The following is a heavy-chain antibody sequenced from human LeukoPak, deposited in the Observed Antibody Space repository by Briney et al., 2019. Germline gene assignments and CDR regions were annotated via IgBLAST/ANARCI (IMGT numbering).Heavy chain of an antibody. V-gene: IGHV4-34*01. CDR2: INHSGST. D-gene: IGHD5-18*01. Sequence: SETLSLTCAVYGGSFSGYYWSWIRQPPGKGLEWIGEINHSGSTNYNPSLKSRVTISVDTSKNQFSLKLSSVTAADTAVYYCARVVRGYSYGPFDYWGQGTLVTVSS. CDR3: ARVVRGYSYGPFDY. CDR1: GGSFSGYY. J-gene: IGHJ4*02.